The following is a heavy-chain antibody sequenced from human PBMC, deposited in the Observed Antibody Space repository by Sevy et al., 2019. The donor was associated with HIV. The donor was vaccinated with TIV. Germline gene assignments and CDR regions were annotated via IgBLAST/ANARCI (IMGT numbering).Heavy chain of an antibody. CDR2: ISYAGSFT. CDR1: GFIFSDYT. Sequence: GGSLRLSCAASGFIFSDYTLHWVRQAPGTGREWVAVISYAGSFTYYADSVEGRFTISRDNSKNTLFLQMNSLRHEDTAVYYCARSQSSSWHYFDYWGQGTLVTVSS. V-gene: IGHV3-30*04. D-gene: IGHD6-13*01. CDR3: ARSQSSSWHYFDY. J-gene: IGHJ4*02.